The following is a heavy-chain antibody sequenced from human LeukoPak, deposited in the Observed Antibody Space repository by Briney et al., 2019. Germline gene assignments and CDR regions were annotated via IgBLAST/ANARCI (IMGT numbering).Heavy chain of an antibody. V-gene: IGHV1-18*04. CDR1: GYTFTGHY. CDR3: ARDRAARPPLWGGMDV. Sequence: ASVKVSCKASGYTFTGHYMHWVRQAPGQGLEWMGWISAYNGNTNYAQKLQGRVTMTTDTSTSTAYMELRSLRSDDTAVYYCARDRAARPPLWGGMDVWGQGTTVTVSS. CDR2: ISAYNGNT. J-gene: IGHJ6*02. D-gene: IGHD6-6*01.